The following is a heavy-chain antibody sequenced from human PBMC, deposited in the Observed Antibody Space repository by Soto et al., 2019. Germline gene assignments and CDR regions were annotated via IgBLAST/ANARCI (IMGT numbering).Heavy chain of an antibody. CDR1: GYSFTSYW. CDR2: IYPGNSDT. J-gene: IGHJ6*03. Sequence: GESLKISCKGSGYSFTSYWIGWVRQMPGKGLEWMGIIYPGNSDTRYSPSFQGQVTISADKSISTAYLQWSSLKASDTAMYYCARLNDILTGYYNNYYYYMDVCGKGTTVTVSS. V-gene: IGHV5-51*01. CDR3: ARLNDILTGYYNNYYYYMDV. D-gene: IGHD3-9*01.